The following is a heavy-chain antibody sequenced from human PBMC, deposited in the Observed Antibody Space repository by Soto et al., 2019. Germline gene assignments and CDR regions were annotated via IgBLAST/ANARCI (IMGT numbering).Heavy chain of an antibody. CDR3: ARDGKLLTYYYYGMDV. D-gene: IGHD1-26*01. V-gene: IGHV3-11*04. CDR1: GFTFSDYY. J-gene: IGHJ6*02. CDR2: ISNSAGST. Sequence: PGGSLRLSCTASGFTFSDYYMSWIRQVPGKGLEWVSYISNSAGSTYYADSVKGRFTISRDNAKNSLYLQMNSLRAEDTAVYYCARDGKLLTYYYYGMDVWGQGTTVTVSS.